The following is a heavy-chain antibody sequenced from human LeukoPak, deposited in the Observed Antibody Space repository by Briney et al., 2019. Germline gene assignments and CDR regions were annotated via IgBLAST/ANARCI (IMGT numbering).Heavy chain of an antibody. V-gene: IGHV3-23*01. CDR3: AKATIFGVVDYFDY. Sequence: GGSLRLSCAASGFTFSSYAMTWVRQAPGKGLEWVSPISGSGGTTYYADSVKGRFTISRDNSKNTLYLQMNSLRAEDTAVYYCAKATIFGVVDYFDYWGQGTLVTVSS. D-gene: IGHD3-3*01. CDR1: GFTFSSYA. CDR2: ISGSGGTT. J-gene: IGHJ4*02.